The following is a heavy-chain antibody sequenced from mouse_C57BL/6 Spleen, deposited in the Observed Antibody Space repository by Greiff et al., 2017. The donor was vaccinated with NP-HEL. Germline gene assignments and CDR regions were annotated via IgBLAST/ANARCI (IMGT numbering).Heavy chain of an antibody. J-gene: IGHJ3*01. CDR1: GYTFTDYE. CDR3: TRRRDYDETWFAY. V-gene: IGHV1-15*01. D-gene: IGHD2-4*01. CDR2: IDPETGGT. Sequence: QVQLKQSGAELVRPGASVTLSCKASGYTFTDYEMHWVKQTPVHGLEWIGAIDPETGGTAYNQKFKGKAILTADKTSSTAYMELRSLTSEDSAVYYCTRRRDYDETWFAYWGQGTLVTVSA.